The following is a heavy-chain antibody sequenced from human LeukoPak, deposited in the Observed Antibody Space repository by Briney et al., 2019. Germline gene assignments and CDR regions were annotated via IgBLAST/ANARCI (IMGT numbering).Heavy chain of an antibody. CDR3: AKDRPDYYDSSGYYLRGYFDH. D-gene: IGHD3-22*01. Sequence: GGSLRLSCVASGFTFSSDAMHWVRQTPGKGLEWVAVISYDGNEKYQVDSVKGRFTISRDNSKNTLYLQMNSLRAEDTAVYYCAKDRPDYYDSSGYYLRGYFDHWGQGTLVTVSS. CDR2: ISYDGNEK. V-gene: IGHV3-30-3*01. CDR1: GFTFSSDA. J-gene: IGHJ4*02.